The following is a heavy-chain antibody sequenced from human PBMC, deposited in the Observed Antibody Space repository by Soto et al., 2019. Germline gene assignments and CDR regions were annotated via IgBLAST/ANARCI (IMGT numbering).Heavy chain of an antibody. J-gene: IGHJ4*02. CDR2: LIPLFGTT. V-gene: IGHV1-69*06. CDR1: GGTFSGHA. CDR3: ARGPNWGYRFDS. D-gene: IGHD7-27*01. Sequence: QVQLVQSGAEVKKPGSSVKVSCEASGGTFSGHAISWVRQAPGQGPEWMGGLIPLFGTTQHAQNFQDRLTITAVKSTSTAYMELTSLRFEDTAIYYCARGPNWGYRFDSWGQGTLVRVSS.